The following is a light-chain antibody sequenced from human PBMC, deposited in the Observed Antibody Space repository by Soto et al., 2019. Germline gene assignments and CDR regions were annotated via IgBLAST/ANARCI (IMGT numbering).Light chain of an antibody. CDR2: GAS. CDR1: QRVSTN. CDR3: QQYNNWPVT. V-gene: IGKV3-15*01. J-gene: IGKJ4*01. Sequence: EIAMTQFPATLSVSPGERATLSCRASQRVSTNLAWYQQKPGQAPRLLIYGASTRATGIPARFSGSGSGTEFTLTISGLQSEDFATYYCQQYNNWPVTFGGGTKVDIK.